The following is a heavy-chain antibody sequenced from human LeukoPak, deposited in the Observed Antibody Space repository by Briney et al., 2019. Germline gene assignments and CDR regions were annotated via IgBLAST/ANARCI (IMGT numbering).Heavy chain of an antibody. J-gene: IGHJ4*02. D-gene: IGHD5-24*01. Sequence: SETLSLTCTVSGGSISSYYWSWIRQPPGKGLEWIGYIYYSGSTNYNPSLKSRVTISVDTSKNQFSLKLSSVTAADTAVYYCAKNRDGYNYFDYWGQGTLVTVSS. CDR1: GGSISSYY. CDR2: IYYSGST. CDR3: AKNRDGYNYFDY. V-gene: IGHV4-59*01.